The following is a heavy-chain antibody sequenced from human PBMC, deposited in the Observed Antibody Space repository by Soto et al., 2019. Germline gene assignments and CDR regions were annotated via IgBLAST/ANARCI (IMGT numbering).Heavy chain of an antibody. CDR1: GGTFSSYA. CDR3: ARDLAVAGSTAYGMDV. V-gene: IGHV1-69*13. Sequence: GASVKVSCKASGGTFSSYAISWVRQAPGQGLEWMGGIIPIFGTANYAQKFQGRVTITADESTSTAYMELSSLRSEDTAVYYCARDLAVAGSTAYGMDVWGPGTTVTVSS. CDR2: IIPIFGTA. J-gene: IGHJ6*02. D-gene: IGHD6-19*01.